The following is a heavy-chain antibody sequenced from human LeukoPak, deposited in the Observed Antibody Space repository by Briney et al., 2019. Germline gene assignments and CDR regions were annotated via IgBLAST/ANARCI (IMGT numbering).Heavy chain of an antibody. CDR1: GGTFSSYA. J-gene: IGHJ4*02. V-gene: IGHV1-69*01. D-gene: IGHD4-17*01. CDR3: VRDYGDLFTATVHETYFDY. CDR2: IIPIFGTA. Sequence: SVKVSCQASGGTFSSYAISWVRQAPGQGLEWMGGIIPIFGTANYAQKFQGRVTITADESTSTAYMELSSLRSEDTAVYYCVRDYGDLFTATVHETYFDYWGQGTLVTVSS.